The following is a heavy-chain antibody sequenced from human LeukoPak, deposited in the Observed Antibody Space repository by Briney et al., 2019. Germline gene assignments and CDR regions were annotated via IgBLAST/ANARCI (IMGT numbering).Heavy chain of an antibody. D-gene: IGHD3-16*01. CDR2: IYYSGST. CDR3: ARVMITFGGVIDY. J-gene: IGHJ4*02. CDR1: GGSISSYY. V-gene: IGHV4-39*01. Sequence: SETLSLTCTVSGGSISSYYWGWIRQPPGKGLEWIGSIYYSGSTYYNPSLKSRVTISVDTSKNQFSLKLSSVTAADTAVYYCARVMITFGGVIDYWGQGTLDTVSS.